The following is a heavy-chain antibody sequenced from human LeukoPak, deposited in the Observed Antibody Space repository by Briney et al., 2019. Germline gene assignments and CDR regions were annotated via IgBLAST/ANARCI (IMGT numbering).Heavy chain of an antibody. D-gene: IGHD3-22*01. Sequence: PGGSLRLSCAASGFTFDDYAMHWVRQAPGKGLEWVSGISWNSGSIGYADSVKGRFTVSRDNAKNSLFLQMNSLRAEDTAVYYCARVGDSSGYFYYYYGTDVWGQGTTVTVSS. V-gene: IGHV3-9*01. CDR2: ISWNSGSI. CDR1: GFTFDDYA. CDR3: ARVGDSSGYFYYYYGTDV. J-gene: IGHJ6*02.